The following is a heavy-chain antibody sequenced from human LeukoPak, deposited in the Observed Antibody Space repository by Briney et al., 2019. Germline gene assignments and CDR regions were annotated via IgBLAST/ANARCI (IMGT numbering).Heavy chain of an antibody. J-gene: IGHJ4*02. CDR1: GFTFSDYW. CDR3: ATGGDLYCTTANCLPFDY. V-gene: IGHV3-7*01. D-gene: IGHD2-8*01. Sequence: GGSLRLSCAAFGFTFSDYWMSWVRQAPGKGLEWVANINEDGDEKNYVDSVKGRFTISRDNAKNSLYLQMDNLRAEDTAVYYCATGGDLYCTTANCLPFDYWGQGTLVTVSS. CDR2: INEDGDEK.